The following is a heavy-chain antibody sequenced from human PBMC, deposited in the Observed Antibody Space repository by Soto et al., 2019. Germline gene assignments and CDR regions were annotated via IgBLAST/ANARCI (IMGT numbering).Heavy chain of an antibody. J-gene: IGHJ4*02. CDR1: GFSFRKFA. Sequence: EVQLLESGGSLVQPGGSLRLSCAASGFSFRKFAMSWVRQAPGKGLEWVSGISGSGSNTYYADSVKGRFTISRDNSKNTLYLQMNSLGPADTAVYYCAKEPGVDFGDYCDYWGQGTLVTVSS. V-gene: IGHV3-23*01. D-gene: IGHD4-17*01. CDR2: ISGSGSNT. CDR3: AKEPGVDFGDYCDY.